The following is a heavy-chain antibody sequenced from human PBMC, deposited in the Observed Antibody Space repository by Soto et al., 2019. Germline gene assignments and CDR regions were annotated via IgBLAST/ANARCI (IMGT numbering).Heavy chain of an antibody. D-gene: IGHD2-8*02. CDR1: GGSIGSYF. Sequence: PSETLSLTCTVSGGSIGSYFWSWIRQPPGKGLEWIGYIYYSGITDYNPSLKSRVTISVDTSKSQFSLKLSSVTAADTAVYYCARGGGVYYFDYWGQGTLATVSS. J-gene: IGHJ4*02. CDR2: IYYSGIT. V-gene: IGHV4-59*01. CDR3: ARGGGVYYFDY.